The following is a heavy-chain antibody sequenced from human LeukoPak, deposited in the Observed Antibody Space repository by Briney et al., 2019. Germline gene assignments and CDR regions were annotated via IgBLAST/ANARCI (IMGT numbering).Heavy chain of an antibody. J-gene: IGHJ4*02. CDR2: IFTGST. CDR3: ARRLRTYFDY. Sequence: NPSETLSLTCPVSGPYISAYYWNWIRQPARNGLESIGYIFTGSTTYNPSLKSRVTISVDTSKNQFSLKLSSVTAADTAVYYCARRLRTYFDYWGQGSLVTVSS. CDR1: GPYISAYY. V-gene: IGHV4-4*09.